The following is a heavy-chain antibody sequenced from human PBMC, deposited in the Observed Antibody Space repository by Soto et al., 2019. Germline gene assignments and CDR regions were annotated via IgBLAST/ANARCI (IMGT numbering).Heavy chain of an antibody. D-gene: IGHD1-1*01. CDR1: GYTFTSYG. V-gene: IGHV1-18*01. J-gene: IGHJ5*02. CDR3: ARDEAYKWNDGGWFDP. CDR2: ISAYNGNT. Sequence: QVQLVQSGAEVKKPGASVKVSCKASGYTFTSYGISWVRQASGQGLEWMGWISAYNGNTKYAQKLQGRVTMTTATSTSKAYMERRSLRSDDTAVYYCARDEAYKWNDGGWFDPWGQGTLVTVSS.